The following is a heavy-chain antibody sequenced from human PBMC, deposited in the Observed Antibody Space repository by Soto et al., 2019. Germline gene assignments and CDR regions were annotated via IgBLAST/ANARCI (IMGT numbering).Heavy chain of an antibody. Sequence: EVQLVESGGGLVQPGRSRRLSCAASGLNFDNYAMHWVRQPPGKGLEWVSGISWNGGKIGYADSVKGRFTISRDNAKNSLYLQMNSLRGEDTALYYCATQDYWGQGTLVTVSS. CDR1: GLNFDNYA. J-gene: IGHJ4*02. CDR3: ATQDY. CDR2: ISWNGGKI. V-gene: IGHV3-9*01.